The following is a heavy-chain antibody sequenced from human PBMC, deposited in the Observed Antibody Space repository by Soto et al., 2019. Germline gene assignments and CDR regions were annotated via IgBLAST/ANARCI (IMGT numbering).Heavy chain of an antibody. CDR2: IYYSGST. D-gene: IGHD3-16*02. CDR3: ARAFPFGGVIVPYYFDY. CDR1: GGSISSGDYY. V-gene: IGHV4-30-4*01. J-gene: IGHJ4*02. Sequence: SETLSLTCTVSGGSISSGDYYWSWIRQPPGKGLEWIGYIYYSGSTYYNPSLKSRVTISVDTSKNQFSLKLSSVTAADTAVYYCARAFPFGGVIVPYYFDYWGQGTLVTVSS.